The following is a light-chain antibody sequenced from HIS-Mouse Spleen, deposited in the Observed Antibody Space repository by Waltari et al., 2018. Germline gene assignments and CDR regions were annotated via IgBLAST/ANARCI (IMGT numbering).Light chain of an antibody. Sequence: DTQMTQSLPAISASVGDRVPIACRARQGFCNGLAWFQQNPGKVPTRLIYAASSLQSGVPSRFSGSGSGTEFTLTISSLQPDDFATYYCLQHNSYPWTFGQGTKVEIK. CDR3: LQHNSYPWT. CDR2: AAS. V-gene: IGKV1-17*03. CDR1: QGFCNG. J-gene: IGKJ1*01.